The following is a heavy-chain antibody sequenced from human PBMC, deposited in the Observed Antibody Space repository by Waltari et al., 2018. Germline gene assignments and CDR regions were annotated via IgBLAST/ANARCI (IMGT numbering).Heavy chain of an antibody. CDR1: GGSISSGGYY. D-gene: IGHD4-4*01. J-gene: IGHJ4*02. V-gene: IGHV4-31*03. Sequence: QVQLQESGPGLVKPSQTLSLTCTVSGGSISSGGYYWSWIRQHPGKGLEWIGYIYDSGSTYYNPSLKSRVTISVDTSKNQFSLKLSSVTAADTAVYYCARDSSAGSNYVFDYWGQGTLVTVSS. CDR3: ARDSSAGSNYVFDY. CDR2: IYDSGST.